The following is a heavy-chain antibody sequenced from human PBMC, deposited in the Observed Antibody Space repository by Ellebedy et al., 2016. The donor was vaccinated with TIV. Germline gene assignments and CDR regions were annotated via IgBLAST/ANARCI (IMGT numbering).Heavy chain of an antibody. D-gene: IGHD5-12*01. J-gene: IGHJ4*02. CDR1: GGTFSSYA. CDR3: AESGYSGYDPYYFDY. V-gene: IGHV1-69*13. Sequence: SVKVSXXASGGTFSSYAISWVRQAPGQGLEWMGGIIPIFGTANYAQKFQGRVTITADESTSTAYMELSSLRSEDTAVYYCAESGYSGYDPYYFDYWGQGTLVTVSS. CDR2: IIPIFGTA.